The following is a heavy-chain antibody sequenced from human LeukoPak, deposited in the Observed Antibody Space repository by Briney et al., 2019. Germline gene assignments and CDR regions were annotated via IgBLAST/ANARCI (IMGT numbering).Heavy chain of an antibody. CDR3: TTVAYDLDYYGMDV. V-gene: IGHV3-15*01. Sequence: TGGSLRLSCAASGFTFSNAWMSWVRQAPGKGLEWVGRIKSKTDGGTTDYAAPVKGRFTISRDDSKNTLYLQMNSLKTEDTAVYYCTTVAYDLDYYGMDVWGQGTTVTVSS. CDR2: IKSKTDGGTT. D-gene: IGHD5-12*01. J-gene: IGHJ6*02. CDR1: GFTFSNAW.